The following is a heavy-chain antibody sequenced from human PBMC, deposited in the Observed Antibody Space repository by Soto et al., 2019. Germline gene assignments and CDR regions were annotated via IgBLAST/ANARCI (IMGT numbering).Heavy chain of an antibody. D-gene: IGHD2-15*01. CDR3: ARALFLGYCSGGSCYGGWEPYWFDP. CDR1: GYTFTGYY. CDR2: INPNSGGT. J-gene: IGHJ5*02. Sequence: ASVKVSCKASGYTFTGYYMHWVRQAPGQGLEWMGWINPNSGGTNYAQKFQGWVTMTRDTSISTAYMEPSRLRSDDTAVYYCARALFLGYCSGGSCYGGWEPYWFDPWGQGTLVTVSS. V-gene: IGHV1-2*04.